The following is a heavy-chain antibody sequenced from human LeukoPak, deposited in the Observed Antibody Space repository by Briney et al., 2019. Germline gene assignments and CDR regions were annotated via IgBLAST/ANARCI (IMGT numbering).Heavy chain of an antibody. Sequence: GGSLRLSCAASGFTFSDYWMSWVRQAPGKGLEWVANIKRDGSDNYYVGSVEGRFTISRDNAKNSLYLQMSSLRAEDTAIYYCARALYNRGWYPDYFDSWGQGTLVTVSA. CDR3: ARALYNRGWYPDYFDS. D-gene: IGHD6-19*01. CDR1: GFTFSDYW. V-gene: IGHV3-7*01. CDR2: IKRDGSDN. J-gene: IGHJ4*02.